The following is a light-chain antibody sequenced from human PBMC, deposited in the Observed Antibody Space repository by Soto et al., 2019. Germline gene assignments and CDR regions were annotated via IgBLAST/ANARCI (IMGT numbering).Light chain of an antibody. CDR3: QTWGTGIGV. Sequence: QSVLTQSPSASASLGASVKLTCTLSSGHSSYAIAWHQQQPEKGPRYLMKLNSDGSHSKGDGIPDRFSGSSSGAERYLTISSLQSGDEAYYYCQTWGTGIGVFGGGTNLTVL. J-gene: IGLJ3*02. CDR1: SGHSSYA. V-gene: IGLV4-69*01. CDR2: LNSDGSH.